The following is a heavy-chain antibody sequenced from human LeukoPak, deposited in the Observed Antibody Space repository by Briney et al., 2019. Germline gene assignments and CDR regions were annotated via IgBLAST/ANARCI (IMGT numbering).Heavy chain of an antibody. V-gene: IGHV1-18*01. CDR2: ISAYNGNT. CDR1: GYTFTGYG. J-gene: IGHJ3*02. D-gene: IGHD3-10*01. Sequence: GASVKVSCKASGYTFTGYGISWVRQAPGQGLEWMGWISAYNGNTNYAQKLQGRVTMTTDTSTSTAYMELRSLRSDDTAVYYCARDRKYYYAPTDAFDIWGQGTMVTVSS. CDR3: ARDRKYYYAPTDAFDI.